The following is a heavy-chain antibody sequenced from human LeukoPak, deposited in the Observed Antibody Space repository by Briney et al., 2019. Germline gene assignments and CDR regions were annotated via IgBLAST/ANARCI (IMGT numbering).Heavy chain of an antibody. CDR1: GFTFNNYG. V-gene: IGHV3-30*02. J-gene: IGHJ4*02. CDR3: AKGRYSTIVTTFYFDY. D-gene: IGHD4-17*01. CDR2: IRYDGSNK. Sequence: GGSLRLSCAASGFTFNNYGIHWVRQAPGKGLEWVSFIRYDGSNKYYADSVKGRFTISRDNSKNTLYLQMNSLKPEDTAVYYCAKGRYSTIVTTFYFDYWGQGTLVTVSS.